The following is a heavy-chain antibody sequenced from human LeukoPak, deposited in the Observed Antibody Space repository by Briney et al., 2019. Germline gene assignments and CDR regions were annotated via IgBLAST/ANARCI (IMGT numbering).Heavy chain of an antibody. D-gene: IGHD7-27*01. V-gene: IGHV3-48*03. CDR3: AKDRSGVYDY. J-gene: IGHJ4*02. Sequence: PGGSLRLSCAASGFTFSSYEMNWVRQAPGKGLEWVSYISSSGSTIYYADSVKGRFTISRDNSKNTLYLQMNSLRAEDTAVYYCAKDRSGVYDYWGQGTLVTVSS. CDR2: ISSSGSTI. CDR1: GFTFSSYE.